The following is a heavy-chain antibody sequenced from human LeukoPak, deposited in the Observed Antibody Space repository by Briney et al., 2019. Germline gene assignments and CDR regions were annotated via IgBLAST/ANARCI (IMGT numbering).Heavy chain of an antibody. CDR1: GYTFSRYA. V-gene: IGHV1-8*02. Sequence: GASLKVSCTASGYTFSRYAINWVRQAPGQGLEWMGWMNPNSGNTGYEQKVQGRVTMTSSTARSTANIELRSLRFEDTADYYYTRSVRDGHFDSWGQGTLVTVSS. CDR3: TRSVRDGHFDS. D-gene: IGHD5-24*01. J-gene: IGHJ5*01. CDR2: MNPNSGNT.